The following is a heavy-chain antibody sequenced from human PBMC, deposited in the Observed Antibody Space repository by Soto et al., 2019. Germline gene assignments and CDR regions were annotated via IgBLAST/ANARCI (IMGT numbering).Heavy chain of an antibody. V-gene: IGHV4-59*01. Sequence: SETLSLTCTVSGGSISSYYWSWIRQPPGKGLEWIGYIYYSGSTNYNPSLKSRVTISVDTSKNQFSMKLSSVTAADTAVYYCARVKREFCSGGICYPWYYGMDVWGQGTTVTGS. CDR2: IYYSGST. CDR1: GGSISSYY. D-gene: IGHD2-15*01. CDR3: ARVKREFCSGGICYPWYYGMDV. J-gene: IGHJ6*02.